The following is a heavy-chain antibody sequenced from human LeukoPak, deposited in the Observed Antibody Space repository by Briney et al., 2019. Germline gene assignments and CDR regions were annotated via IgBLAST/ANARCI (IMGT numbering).Heavy chain of an antibody. D-gene: IGHD5-18*01. Sequence: PGGSLRLSCAASGFTVSNNCMNWVRQAPGKGLEWVSVFCAVGSTYYADSVKGRFTISRDIAKNTLFLYMNSLRADDTAVYYCARERYSYGPFDYWGQGTLVTVSS. CDR3: ARERYSYGPFDY. J-gene: IGHJ4*02. CDR1: GFTVSNNC. CDR2: FCAVGST. V-gene: IGHV3-53*01.